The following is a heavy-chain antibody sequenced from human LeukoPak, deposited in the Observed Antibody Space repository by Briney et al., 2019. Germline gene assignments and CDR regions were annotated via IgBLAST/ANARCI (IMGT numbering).Heavy chain of an antibody. D-gene: IGHD6-19*01. V-gene: IGHV3-33*01. CDR3: ARDLRLYSSGWSPSFDC. Sequence: GGSLRLSCAASGFTFSSYGMHWVRQAPGKGLEWVAVIWYDGSNKYYADSVKGRFTISRDNSKNTLYLQMNSLRAEDTAVYYCARDLRLYSSGWSPSFDCWGQGTLVTVSS. CDR1: GFTFSSYG. CDR2: IWYDGSNK. J-gene: IGHJ4*02.